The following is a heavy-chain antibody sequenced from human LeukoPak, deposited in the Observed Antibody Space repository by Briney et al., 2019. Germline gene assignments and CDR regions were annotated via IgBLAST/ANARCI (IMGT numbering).Heavy chain of an antibody. D-gene: IGHD3-3*01. V-gene: IGHV4-34*01. CDR3: ARDLYDFWSGPGYGMDV. CDR2: INHSGNT. CDR1: GGSFSGYY. J-gene: IGHJ6*02. Sequence: SETLSLTCAVYGGSFSGYYWTWIRQPPGKGLEWIGEINHSGNTNYNPSLKSRVAISVDTSKNQFSLKLSSVTAADTAVYYCARDLYDFWSGPGYGMDVWGQGTTVTVSS.